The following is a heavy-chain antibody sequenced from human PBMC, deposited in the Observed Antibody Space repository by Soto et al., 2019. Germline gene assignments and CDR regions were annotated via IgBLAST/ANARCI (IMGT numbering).Heavy chain of an antibody. CDR3: ATPFIAAAGTGGGLYDY. V-gene: IGHV4-39*01. D-gene: IGHD6-13*01. CDR1: GGSISSSSYY. CDR2: IYYSGST. Sequence: QLQLQESGPGLVKPSETLSLTCTVSGGSISSSSYYWGWIRQPPGKGLEWIGSIYYSGSTYYNPSLKSRVSISVDTSKYQFSLKLSSVTAADTAVYYCATPFIAAAGTGGGLYDYWGQGTLVTVSS. J-gene: IGHJ4*02.